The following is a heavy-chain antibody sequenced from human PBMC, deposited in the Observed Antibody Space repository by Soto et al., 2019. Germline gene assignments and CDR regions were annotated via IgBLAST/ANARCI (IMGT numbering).Heavy chain of an antibody. D-gene: IGHD1-1*01. V-gene: IGHV3-23*01. Sequence: PGGSLRLSCAASGFTFSSYAMSWVRQAPGKGLEWVSAISGSGGSTYYADSVKGRFTISRDNSKNTLYLQMNSLRAEDTAVYYCAKATTASATASRYAKFDSWGQGTLVTVSS. CDR3: AKATTASATASRYAKFDS. CDR1: GFTFSSYA. J-gene: IGHJ4*02. CDR2: ISGSGGST.